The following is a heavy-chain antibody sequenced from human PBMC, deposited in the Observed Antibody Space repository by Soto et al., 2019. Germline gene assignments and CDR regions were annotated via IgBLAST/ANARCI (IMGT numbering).Heavy chain of an antibody. CDR2: TYYRSKWYN. D-gene: IGHD3-9*01. CDR1: GDSVSSNSAA. J-gene: IGHJ6*02. V-gene: IGHV6-1*01. CDR3: ARGRRYFDWLGRNYYYGMDV. Sequence: SQTLSLTCAISGDSVSSNSAAWNWIRQSPSRGLEWLGRTYYRSKWYNDYAVSVKSRITINPDTSKNQFSLQLNSVTPEDTAVYYCARGRRYFDWLGRNYYYGMDVWGQGTTVTVSS.